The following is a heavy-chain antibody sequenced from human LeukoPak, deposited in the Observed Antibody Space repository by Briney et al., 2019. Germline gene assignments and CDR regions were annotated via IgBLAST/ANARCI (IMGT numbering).Heavy chain of an antibody. J-gene: IGHJ4*02. V-gene: IGHV4-59*01. CDR1: GGSISSYY. D-gene: IGHD6-13*01. CDR3: ARAEGHSSSWLYYFDY. CDR2: IYYSGST. Sequence: SETLSLTCIVSGGSISSYYWSWIRQPPGKGLEWIGYIYYSGSTNYNPSLKSRVTISVDTSKNQFSLKLSSVTAADTAVYYCARAEGHSSSWLYYFDYWGQGTLVTVSS.